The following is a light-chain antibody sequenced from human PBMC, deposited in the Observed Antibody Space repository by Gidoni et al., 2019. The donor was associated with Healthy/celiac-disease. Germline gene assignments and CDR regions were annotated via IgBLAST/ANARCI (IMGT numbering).Light chain of an antibody. CDR2: GAS. V-gene: IGKV3-15*01. J-gene: IGKJ1*01. Sequence: EIVMTQSPATLSVSPGERATLSCRASQSISSNLAWYQQKPGQAPRLLIYGASTRATGIPAWFSGSGSGTEFTLTISSLQSEDFAVYYCQQYNTWLWTFGQGTKVEIK. CDR1: QSISSN. CDR3: QQYNTWLWT.